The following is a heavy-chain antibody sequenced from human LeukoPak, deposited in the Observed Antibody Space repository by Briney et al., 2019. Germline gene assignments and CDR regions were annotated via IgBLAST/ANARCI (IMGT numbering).Heavy chain of an antibody. J-gene: IGHJ4*02. CDR3: ARGRNSVYYFNVVAPSYFDY. CDR1: GGTFSSYA. CDR2: INPNSGGT. Sequence: ASVKVSCKASGGTFSSYAINWVRQAPGQGLEWMGRINPNSGGTNYAQKFQGRVTVTRDTSINTAYMDLSRLRSDDTAVYYCARGRNSVYYFNVVAPSYFDYWGQGTLVTVSS. D-gene: IGHD3-22*01. V-gene: IGHV1-2*06.